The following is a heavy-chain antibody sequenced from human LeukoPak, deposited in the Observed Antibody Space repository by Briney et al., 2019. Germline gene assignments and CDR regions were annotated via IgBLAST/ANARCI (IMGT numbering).Heavy chain of an antibody. Sequence: GSRSSPGVALVVPSTGNSISGARPATGKGLEWVSVIYSGGSTSYADAVRGRFTISRHNSENTLYLQMNSLRVEDAAVYYCARGGELSDFDYWGQGTLVTVSS. CDR2: IYSGGST. CDR3: ARGGELSDFDY. J-gene: IGHJ4*02. V-gene: IGHV3-53*04. CDR1: VVPSTGNS. D-gene: IGHD3-16*02.